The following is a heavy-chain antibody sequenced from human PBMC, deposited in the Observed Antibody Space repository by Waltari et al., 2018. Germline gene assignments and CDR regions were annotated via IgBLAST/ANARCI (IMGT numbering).Heavy chain of an antibody. V-gene: IGHV4-38-2*01. CDR1: GFTFSSYW. D-gene: IGHD6-13*01. CDR2: IYHSGST. CDR3: ARIRIAAAGTYYYGMDV. Sequence: VQLVESGGGLVQPGGSLRLSCAASGFTFSSYWMHWVRQAPGKGLEWIGSIYHSGSTYYHPSIKRRVTISVDTSKNQFALKLSSVTAADTAVDYCARIRIAAAGTYYYGMDVWGQGTTVTVSS. J-gene: IGHJ6*02.